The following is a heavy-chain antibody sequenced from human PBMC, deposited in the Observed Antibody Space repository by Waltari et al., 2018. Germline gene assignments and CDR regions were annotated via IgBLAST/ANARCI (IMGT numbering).Heavy chain of an antibody. V-gene: IGHV3-7*02. CDR3: ASVRSGWDF. CDR2: IKQDGSDK. D-gene: IGHD6-19*01. Sequence: EVHLVESGGGLVHPGGSLRLSCAASEFSFSSYWMSWVRQAQGKGREWVASIKQDGSDKHYMDSVRGRFTISRDNAKKSLYLEMNRLIDDDTAVYYCASVRSGWDFWGQGTLVTVSS. J-gene: IGHJ4*02. CDR1: EFSFSSYW.